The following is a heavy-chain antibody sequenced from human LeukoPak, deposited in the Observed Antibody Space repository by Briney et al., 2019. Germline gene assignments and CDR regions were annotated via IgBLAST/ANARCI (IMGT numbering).Heavy chain of an antibody. CDR3: ARDRLWGDDDAFDI. J-gene: IGHJ3*02. Sequence: ASVTVSCKASGYTFTSYDISWVRQAPGQGLEWMGWISAYYGHTNYAQKLQGRVTMTTDTSTSTAYMELRSLRSDDTAVYYCARDRLWGDDDAFDIWGQGTMVTVSS. CDR2: ISAYYGHT. CDR1: GYTFTSYD. V-gene: IGHV1-18*01. D-gene: IGHD2/OR15-2a*01.